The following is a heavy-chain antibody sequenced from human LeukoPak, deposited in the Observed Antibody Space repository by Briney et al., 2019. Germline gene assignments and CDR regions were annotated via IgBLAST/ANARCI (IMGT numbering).Heavy chain of an antibody. Sequence: PGRCLRLSCAASGFTFSSYWMSWVRQAPGKGLEWVANIKQDGSEKYYVDSVKGRFTISRDNAKNSLYLQMNSLRAEDTAVYYCARFPYNWNDGHAFDIWGQGTMVTVSS. CDR1: GFTFSSYW. CDR3: ARFPYNWNDGHAFDI. CDR2: IKQDGSEK. J-gene: IGHJ3*02. D-gene: IGHD1-1*01. V-gene: IGHV3-7*02.